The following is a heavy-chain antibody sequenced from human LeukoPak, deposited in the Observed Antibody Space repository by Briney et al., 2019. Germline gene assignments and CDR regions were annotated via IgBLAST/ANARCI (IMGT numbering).Heavy chain of an antibody. CDR2: ISSSSSYI. D-gene: IGHD3-22*01. Sequence: GGSLRLSCAASGFTFSDYYMSWIRQAPRKGLEWVSSISSSSSYIYYADSVKGRFTISRDNAKNSLYLQMNSLRAEDTAVYYCARDPGIPYYYDSSGYYSDYWGQGTLVTVSS. CDR3: ARDPGIPYYYDSSGYYSDY. J-gene: IGHJ4*02. V-gene: IGHV3-11*06. CDR1: GFTFSDYY.